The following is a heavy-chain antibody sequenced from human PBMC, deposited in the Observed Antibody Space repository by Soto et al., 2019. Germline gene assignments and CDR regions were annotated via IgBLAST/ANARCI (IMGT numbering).Heavy chain of an antibody. Sequence: ASVKVSCKVSGYTLTELSMHWVRQAPGKGLEWMGGFDPEDGETIYAQKFQGRVTMTEDTSTDTAYMELSSLRSEDTAVYYCATLQYYDFWSGASDYYGMDVWGQGTTVTVSS. CDR2: FDPEDGET. CDR3: ATLQYYDFWSGASDYYGMDV. V-gene: IGHV1-24*01. CDR1: GYTLTELS. J-gene: IGHJ6*02. D-gene: IGHD3-3*01.